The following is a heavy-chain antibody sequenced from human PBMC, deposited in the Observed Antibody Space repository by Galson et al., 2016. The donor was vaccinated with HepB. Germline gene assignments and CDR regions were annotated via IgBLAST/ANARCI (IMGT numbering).Heavy chain of an antibody. CDR3: AIESPRNPGGAFDV. CDR1: GFTFSNYA. CDR2: ISGSTGRT. Sequence: SLRLSCAASGFTFSNYAMSWVRQAPGKGLEWVSAISGSTGRTYYADSVKGHFTISRDNYKNTLYLQMNSLRAGDTALYYCAIESPRNPGGAFDVWGQGTMVTVSS. J-gene: IGHJ3*01. D-gene: IGHD1-14*01. V-gene: IGHV3-23*01.